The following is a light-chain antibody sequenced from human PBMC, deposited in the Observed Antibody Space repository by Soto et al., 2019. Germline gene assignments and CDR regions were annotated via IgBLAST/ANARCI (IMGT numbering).Light chain of an antibody. CDR1: QSISRT. V-gene: IGKV3D-15*01. J-gene: IGKJ4*01. CDR2: HAS. CDR3: QQYNNWPLN. Sequence: EILLTQSPDTLSVSPGERATLSCRASQSISRTLASYPQKSGQPPRLLIYHASTRATGFPDRFSGSGSGTEFTLTISSQQSEDFAVYYCQQYNNWPLNFSGGTKVDSK.